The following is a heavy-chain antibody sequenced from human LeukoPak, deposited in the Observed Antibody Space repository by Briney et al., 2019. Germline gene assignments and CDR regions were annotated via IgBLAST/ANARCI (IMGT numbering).Heavy chain of an antibody. V-gene: IGHV4-4*02. Sequence: SETLSLTCAVSGGSISSSNWWSWVRQPPGKGLEWIREIYHSGSTNYNPSLKSRVTISVDKSKNQFSLKLSSVTAADTAVYYCARDFIGGQAAFDIWGQGTMVTVSS. CDR1: GGSISSSNW. CDR2: IYHSGST. D-gene: IGHD3-3*01. J-gene: IGHJ3*02. CDR3: ARDFIGGQAAFDI.